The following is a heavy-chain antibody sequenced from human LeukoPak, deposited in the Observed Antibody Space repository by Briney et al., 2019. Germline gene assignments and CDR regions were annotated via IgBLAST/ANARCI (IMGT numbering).Heavy chain of an antibody. V-gene: IGHV3-30*03. CDR3: ARDTGDGKYDTSGYYASY. CDR1: GFTFSSYA. J-gene: IGHJ4*02. D-gene: IGHD3-22*01. CDR2: ISYDGNNK. Sequence: GGSLRLSCAASGFTFSSYAMHWVRQAPGKGLEWVALISYDGNNKYYANSVKGRFTISRDNSKNTLYLQMNSLRTDDTAVFYCARDTGDGKYDTSGYYASYWGQGTLVTVSS.